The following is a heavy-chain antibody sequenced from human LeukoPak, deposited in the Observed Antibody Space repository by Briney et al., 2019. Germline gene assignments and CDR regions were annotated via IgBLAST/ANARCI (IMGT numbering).Heavy chain of an antibody. V-gene: IGHV3-23*01. J-gene: IGHJ4*02. CDR1: RFTLSNYW. Sequence: GGSLRLSCAASRFTLSNYWMSWVRQAPGKGLEWVSAISGSGGSTYYADSVKGRFTISRDNSKNTLYLQMNSLRAEDTAVYYCAKGRGAIVVVVAARFLDYWGQGTLVTVSS. CDR3: AKGRGAIVVVVAARFLDY. CDR2: ISGSGGST. D-gene: IGHD2-15*01.